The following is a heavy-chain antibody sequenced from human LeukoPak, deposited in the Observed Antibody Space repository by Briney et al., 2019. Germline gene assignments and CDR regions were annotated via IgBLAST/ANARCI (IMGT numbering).Heavy chain of an antibody. J-gene: IGHJ5*02. Sequence: ASVKVSCKASGYTFTGYYMHWVRQAPGQGLEWMGWINPSSGGTNYAQKFQGRVTMTRDTSISTAYMELSRLRSDDTAVYYCARGSMTTVTNWLRRSNNWFDPWGQGTLVTVSS. CDR2: INPSSGGT. V-gene: IGHV1-2*02. CDR1: GYTFTGYY. CDR3: ARGSMTTVTNWLRRSNNWFDP. D-gene: IGHD4-17*01.